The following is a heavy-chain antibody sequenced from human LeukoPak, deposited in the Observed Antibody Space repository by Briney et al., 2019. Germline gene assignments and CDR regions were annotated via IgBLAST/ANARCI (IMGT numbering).Heavy chain of an antibody. CDR2: IWYDGSNK. Sequence: PGRSLRLSCAASGFTFSSYGMHWVRQAPGKGLEWVAVIWYDGSNKYYADSVKGRFTISRDNAKNSLYLQMNSLKVEDTAIYYCARDNWVDCWGQGTLVTVSS. V-gene: IGHV3-33*01. CDR3: ARDNWVDC. CDR1: GFTFSSYG. J-gene: IGHJ5*01.